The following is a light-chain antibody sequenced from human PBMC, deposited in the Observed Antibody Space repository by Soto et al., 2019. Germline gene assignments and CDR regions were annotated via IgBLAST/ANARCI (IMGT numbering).Light chain of an antibody. CDR2: GAS. Sequence: EIVLTQSPGTLSLSPGERATLSCRASQSVSSSYLAWYQQKPGQAPRLLVYGASSRATGIPDRFSGSGSGTDFTLTISNLQAEDVAVYYCQQYYTTPYTFGQGTKVEIK. V-gene: IGKV3-20*01. J-gene: IGKJ2*01. CDR3: QQYYTTPYT. CDR1: QSVSSSY.